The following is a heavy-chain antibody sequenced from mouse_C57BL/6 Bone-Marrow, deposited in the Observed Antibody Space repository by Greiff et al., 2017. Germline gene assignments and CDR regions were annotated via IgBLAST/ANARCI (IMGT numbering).Heavy chain of an antibody. CDR2: INPNNGGT. Sequence: VQLKESGPELVKPGASVKMSCKASGYTFTDYNMHWVKQSHGKSLEWIGYINPNNGGTSYNQKFKGQATLTVNKSSSTAYMVLRRLTSEDSAVYYCARCYGLDYWGQGTTLTVSS. D-gene: IGHD1-1*01. CDR3: ARCYGLDY. CDR1: GYTFTDYN. V-gene: IGHV1-22*01. J-gene: IGHJ2*01.